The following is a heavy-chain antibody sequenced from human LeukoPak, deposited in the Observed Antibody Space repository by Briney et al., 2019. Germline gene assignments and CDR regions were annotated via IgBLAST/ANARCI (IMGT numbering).Heavy chain of an antibody. CDR2: INPSGGTT. D-gene: IGHD3-10*01. J-gene: IGHJ4*02. V-gene: IGHV1-46*01. Sequence: ASVKVSCKASGYSFTAYYLHWVRQAPGQGLAWMGMINPSGGTTTYAQNFQGRVTMTRDTSTSTVYMELSSLTSGDTAVYFCAGSFAGTTGGYWGQGTLVIVSS. CDR1: GYSFTAYY. CDR3: AGSFAGTTGGY.